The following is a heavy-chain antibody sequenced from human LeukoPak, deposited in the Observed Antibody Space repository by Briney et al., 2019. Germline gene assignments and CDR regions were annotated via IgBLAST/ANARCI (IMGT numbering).Heavy chain of an antibody. J-gene: IGHJ6*03. V-gene: IGHV3-30*18. CDR1: GFTFSSYG. Sequence: GRSLRLSCAASGFTFSSYGMHWVRQAPGKGLEWVAVISYDGSNKYYADSVKGRFTISRDNSKNTLYLQMNSLRAEDTAVYYCAKDPVRYCSGGSCYYMDVWGKGTTVTVSS. CDR2: ISYDGSNK. CDR3: AKDPVRYCSGGSCYYMDV. D-gene: IGHD2-15*01.